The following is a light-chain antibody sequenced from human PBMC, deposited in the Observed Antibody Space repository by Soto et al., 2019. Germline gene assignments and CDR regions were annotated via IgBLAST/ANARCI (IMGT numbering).Light chain of an antibody. V-gene: IGKV3-11*01. Sequence: EIVLTQSPATLSLSPGERATLSCRASQSVSSYLAWYQQKPGQAPRLLIYDASNRATGIPGRFSGSGSGTDFTLTISSLEPEDFAVYSCQQRSNWPYTFGQGTKLEIK. CDR1: QSVSSY. J-gene: IGKJ2*01. CDR2: DAS. CDR3: QQRSNWPYT.